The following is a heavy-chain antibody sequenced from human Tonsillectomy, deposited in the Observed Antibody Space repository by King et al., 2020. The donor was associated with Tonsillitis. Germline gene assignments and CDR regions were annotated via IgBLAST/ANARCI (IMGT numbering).Heavy chain of an antibody. D-gene: IGHD3-22*01. Sequence: VQLVESGAEVKKPGASVKVSCKASGYTFTSYGISWVRQAPGQGLEWMGWIRAYNGNTNYAQKFQGRVTMTTDTSTGTAYLGLRCLRSDDTAVYYCARGFGPYYYDSSGYYPGYWGQGTLVTVSS. CDR1: GYTFTSYG. J-gene: IGHJ4*02. CDR2: IRAYNGNT. V-gene: IGHV1-18*01. CDR3: ARGFGPYYYDSSGYYPGY.